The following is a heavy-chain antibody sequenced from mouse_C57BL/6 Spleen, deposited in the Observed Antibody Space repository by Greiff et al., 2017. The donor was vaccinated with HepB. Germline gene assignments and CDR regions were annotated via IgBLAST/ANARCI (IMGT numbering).Heavy chain of an antibody. Sequence: VQLQQPGAELVKPGASVKLSCKASGYTFTSYWMQWVKQRPGQGLEWIGEIDPSDSYTNYNQKFKGKATLTVDTSSSTAYMQLSSLTSEDSAVYYCARYRYDGYYAYWGQGTTLTVSS. CDR2: IDPSDSYT. J-gene: IGHJ2*01. D-gene: IGHD2-3*01. V-gene: IGHV1-50*01. CDR3: ARYRYDGYYAY. CDR1: GYTFTSYW.